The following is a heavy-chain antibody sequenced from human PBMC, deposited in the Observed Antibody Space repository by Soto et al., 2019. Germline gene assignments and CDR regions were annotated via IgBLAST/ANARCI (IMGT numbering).Heavy chain of an antibody. CDR1: GYSFTGYY. CDR2: INAISGGT. J-gene: IGHJ5*02. CDR3: ARDPYGDYESPKTWDP. Sequence: QVQLLQSGAEVKKPGASVKVSCKASGYSFTGYYSHSVRQAPGQGLEWVGRINAISGGTNYAQNYQGRVAMTMDTSISTPDMEVRRLRPDDTAVYYCARDPYGDYESPKTWDPWGQGTLVTVSS. D-gene: IGHD4-17*01. V-gene: IGHV1-2*02.